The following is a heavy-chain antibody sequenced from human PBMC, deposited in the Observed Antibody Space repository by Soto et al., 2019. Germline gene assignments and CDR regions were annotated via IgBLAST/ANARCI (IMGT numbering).Heavy chain of an antibody. D-gene: IGHD3-22*01. CDR1: GFTFSSYG. J-gene: IGHJ4*02. V-gene: IGHV3-30*18. Sequence: GSLRLSCAASGFTFSSYGMHWVRQAPGKGLEWVAVISYDGSNKYYADSVKGRFTISRDNSKNTLYLQMNSLRAEDTAVYYCAKDRGHPAGSSGYSQFDYWGQGTLVTVSS. CDR3: AKDRGHPAGSSGYSQFDY. CDR2: ISYDGSNK.